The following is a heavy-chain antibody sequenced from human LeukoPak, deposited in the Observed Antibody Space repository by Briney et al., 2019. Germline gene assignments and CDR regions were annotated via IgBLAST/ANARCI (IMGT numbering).Heavy chain of an antibody. D-gene: IGHD5-24*01. J-gene: IGHJ4*02. CDR3: TRTPDGPDY. Sequence: GGSLRLSCAASGFPFSTYAMHWVRQAPGKGLEWVAVISSDGNNKYYADSVKGRFTISRDNSNNTLYLQMNSLRVEDTAVYYCTRTPDGPDYWGQGTLVTVSS. CDR1: GFPFSTYA. V-gene: IGHV3-30-3*01. CDR2: ISSDGNNK.